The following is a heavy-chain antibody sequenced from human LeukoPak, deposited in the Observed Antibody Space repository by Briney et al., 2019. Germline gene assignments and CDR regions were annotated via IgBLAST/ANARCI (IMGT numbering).Heavy chain of an antibody. CDR3: ARAYSSSWYPGGDAFDI. CDR2: IYYSGST. Sequence: SETLSLTCTVSGGSISSYYWSWIGQPPGKGLEWIGYIYYSGSTNYNPSLKSRVTISVDTSKNQFSLKLSSVTAADTAVCYCARAYSSSWYPGGDAFDIWGQGTMVTVSS. D-gene: IGHD6-13*01. J-gene: IGHJ3*02. V-gene: IGHV4-59*01. CDR1: GGSISSYY.